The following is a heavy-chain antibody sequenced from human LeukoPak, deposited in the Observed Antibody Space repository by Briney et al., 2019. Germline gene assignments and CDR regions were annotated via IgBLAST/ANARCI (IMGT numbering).Heavy chain of an antibody. CDR2: ISYDGSNK. CDR1: GFTFSSYA. V-gene: IGHV3-30*04. D-gene: IGHD2-2*03. CDR3: ARTYPLMDIVVVPAAMWYYGMDV. Sequence: PGGSLRLSCAASGFTFSSYAMHWVRQAPGEGLEWVAVISYDGSNKYYADSVKGRFTISRDNSKNTLYLQMNSLRAEDTAVYYCARTYPLMDIVVVPAAMWYYGMDVWGQGTTVTVSS. J-gene: IGHJ6*02.